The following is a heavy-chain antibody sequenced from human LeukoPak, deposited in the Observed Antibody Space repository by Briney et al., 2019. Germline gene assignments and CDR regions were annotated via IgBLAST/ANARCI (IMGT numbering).Heavy chain of an antibody. CDR3: ARFGYGANPLAFDI. CDR1: GGSTVSGGSMSNFY. V-gene: IGHV4-61*01. Sequence: SETLSLTCTVSGGSTVSGGSMSNFYWNWIRQPPGKGLEWIGYIYYSGSTNYNPSLKSRVTISVDTFKNQFSLKLSSVTAADTAVYYCARFGYGANPLAFDIWGQGTMVTVSS. CDR2: IYYSGST. J-gene: IGHJ3*02. D-gene: IGHD4-23*01.